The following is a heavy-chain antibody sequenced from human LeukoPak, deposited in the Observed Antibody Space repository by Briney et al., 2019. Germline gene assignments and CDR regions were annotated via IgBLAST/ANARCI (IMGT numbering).Heavy chain of an antibody. CDR3: ARDLVGVAGTDYFDY. V-gene: IGHV3-66*01. D-gene: IGHD6-19*01. Sequence: GGSLRLSCAASGFTVSNNYMSWVRQAPGKGLEWVSVIYSGGSTYYADSVKGRFTFSRDNSKNTLYLQMNSLRAEDTAVYYCARDLVGVAGTDYFDYWGQGTLVTVSS. J-gene: IGHJ4*02. CDR2: IYSGGST. CDR1: GFTVSNNY.